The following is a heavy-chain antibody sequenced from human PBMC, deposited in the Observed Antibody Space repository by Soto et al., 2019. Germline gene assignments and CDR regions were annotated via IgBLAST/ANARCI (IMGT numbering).Heavy chain of an antibody. V-gene: IGHV1-69*12. Sequence: QVQLVQSGAEVKKPGSSVKVSCKASGGTFSSYAISWVRQAPGQGLEWMGGIIPIFGTANYAQKFQGRVTITADESTSPASMALSSLRSEDTAVYYCAGHTYYDFWRGYLPDYWGQGTLVTVSS. CDR2: IIPIFGTA. CDR3: AGHTYYDFWRGYLPDY. D-gene: IGHD3-3*01. CDR1: GGTFSSYA. J-gene: IGHJ4*02.